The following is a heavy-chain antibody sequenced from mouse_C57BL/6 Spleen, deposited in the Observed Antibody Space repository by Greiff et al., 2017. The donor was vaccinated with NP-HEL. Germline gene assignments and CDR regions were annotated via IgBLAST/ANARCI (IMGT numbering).Heavy chain of an antibody. Sequence: EVKLVESGPVLVKPGASVKMSCKASGYTFTDYYMNWVKQSHGKSLEWIGVINPYNGGTSYNQKFKGKATLTVDKSSSTAYMELNSLTSEDSAVYYCARGSSDWYFDVWGTGTTVTVSS. CDR3: ARGSSDWYFDV. V-gene: IGHV1-19*01. CDR1: GYTFTDYY. J-gene: IGHJ1*03. D-gene: IGHD1-3*01. CDR2: INPYNGGT.